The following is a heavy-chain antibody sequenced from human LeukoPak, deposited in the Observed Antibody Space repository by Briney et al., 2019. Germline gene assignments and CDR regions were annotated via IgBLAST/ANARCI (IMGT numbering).Heavy chain of an antibody. J-gene: IGHJ6*02. CDR2: ISYSGST. V-gene: IGHV4-59*01. CDR1: GGSISSYY. CDR3: ARSPTTGYSSGWYLKMIASALGYMDV. Sequence: PSETLSLTCTVSGGSISSYYWSWIRQPPGKGLEWIGYISYSGSTNCNPSLKSRVTISVDTSKHQFSLKLSSVTAADTAVYYCARSPTTGYSSGWYLKMIASALGYMDVWGQGTTVTVSS. D-gene: IGHD6-19*01.